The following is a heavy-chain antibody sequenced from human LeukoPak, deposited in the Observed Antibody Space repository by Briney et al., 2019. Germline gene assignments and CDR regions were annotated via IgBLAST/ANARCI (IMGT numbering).Heavy chain of an antibody. CDR1: GFTFSNYA. V-gene: IGHV3-33*01. J-gene: IGHJ6*02. D-gene: IGHD3/OR15-3a*01. Sequence: GGSLRLSCAGSGFTFSNYAMSWVRQAPGKGLEWVAVIWYDGSNKYYADSVKGRFTISRDNSKNTLYLQMNSLRAEDTAVYYCAREGLSADNYYYYYGMDVWGQGTTVTVSS. CDR2: IWYDGSNK. CDR3: AREGLSADNYYYYYGMDV.